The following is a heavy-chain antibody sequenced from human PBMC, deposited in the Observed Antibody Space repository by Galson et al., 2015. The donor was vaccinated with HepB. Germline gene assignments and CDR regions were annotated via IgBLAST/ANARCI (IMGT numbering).Heavy chain of an antibody. D-gene: IGHD3-22*01. CDR3: AAIVDHPSWYFDL. V-gene: IGHV3-7*03. Sequence: SLRLSCAASGFTFSSYWMSWVRQAPGKGLEWVANIKQDGSEKYYVDSVKGRFTISRDNAKNSLYLQMNSLRAEDTAVYYCAAIVDHPSWYFDLWGRGTLVTVSS. CDR2: IKQDGSEK. CDR1: GFTFSSYW. J-gene: IGHJ2*01.